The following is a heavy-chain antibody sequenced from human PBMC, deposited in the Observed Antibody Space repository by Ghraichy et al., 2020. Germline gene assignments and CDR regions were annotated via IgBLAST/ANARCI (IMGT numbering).Heavy chain of an antibody. CDR1: GFTFSNYG. V-gene: IGHV3-30*18. CDR3: AKSGGSGNYVDY. J-gene: IGHJ4*02. D-gene: IGHD1-26*01. CDR2: ISYDGNNE. Sequence: GGSLRLSCAASGFTFSNYGINWVRQAPGKGLEWVAVISYDGNNEYYADSVKGRFTISRDNSKNTVYIQMNSLKTEDTAVYYCAKSGGSGNYVDYWGQGTPVTVSS.